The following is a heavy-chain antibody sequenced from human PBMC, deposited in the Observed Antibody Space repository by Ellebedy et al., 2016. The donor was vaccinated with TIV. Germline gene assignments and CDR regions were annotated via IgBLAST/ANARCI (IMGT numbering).Heavy chain of an antibody. Sequence: GESLKISXAASGFTFDDYGMSWVRQAPGKGLEWVSGINWNGGSTGYADSVKGRFTISRDNAKNTLYLQMNSLRAEDTAVYYCARGPWDIAYVPGMDVWGKGTTVTVSS. CDR2: INWNGGST. J-gene: IGHJ6*04. CDR1: GFTFDDYG. V-gene: IGHV3-20*04. D-gene: IGHD2-15*01. CDR3: ARGPWDIAYVPGMDV.